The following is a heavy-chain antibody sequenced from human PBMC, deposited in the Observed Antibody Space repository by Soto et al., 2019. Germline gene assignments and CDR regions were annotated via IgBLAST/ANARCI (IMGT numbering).Heavy chain of an antibody. V-gene: IGHV4-34*01. CDR2: INHSGST. J-gene: IGHJ5*02. Sequence: PSETLSLTCAVYGGSFSGYYWSWIRQPPGKGLEWIGEINHSGSTNYNPSLKSRVTISVDTSKNQFSLKLSSVTAADTAVYYCARAANSPYSSGWYVWFDPWGQGTLVTVSS. D-gene: IGHD6-19*01. CDR1: GGSFSGYY. CDR3: ARAANSPYSSGWYVWFDP.